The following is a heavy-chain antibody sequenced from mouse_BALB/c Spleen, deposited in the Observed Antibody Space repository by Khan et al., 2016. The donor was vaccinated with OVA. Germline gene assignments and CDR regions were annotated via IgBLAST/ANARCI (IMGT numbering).Heavy chain of an antibody. Sequence: QVQLKQSGPGLVAPSQSLSITCTISGFSLTSYGIHWVRQPPGKGLEWLVVIWSDGSTTYNSTLKSRLSIIKDNSKSQAFLKMNSLQTDDTAMYYCGRQPYDHYYALDYWGQGTSVTVSS. CDR3: GRQPYDHYYALDY. V-gene: IGHV2-6-1*01. CDR1: GFSLTSYG. CDR2: IWSDGST. D-gene: IGHD1-1*01. J-gene: IGHJ4*01.